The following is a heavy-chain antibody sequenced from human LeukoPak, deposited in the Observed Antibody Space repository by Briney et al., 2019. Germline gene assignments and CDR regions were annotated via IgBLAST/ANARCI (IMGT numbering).Heavy chain of an antibody. Sequence: SETLSLTCTVSGGSISSISYYWGWIRHPPGKGLEWIGRIYYSRSTYYNPSLKSRVTISVDTSKNQFALKLSSGTAADTAVYYCVHEAVAGTNYGGQGTLVTVSS. CDR3: VHEAVAGTNY. J-gene: IGHJ4*02. D-gene: IGHD6-19*01. CDR2: IYYSRST. V-gene: IGHV4-39*01. CDR1: GGSISSISYY.